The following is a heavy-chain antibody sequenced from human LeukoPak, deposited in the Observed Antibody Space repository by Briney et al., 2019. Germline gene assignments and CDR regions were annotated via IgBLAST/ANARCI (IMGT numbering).Heavy chain of an antibody. Sequence: SETLSLTCAVYGGSFSGYYWSWIRQPPGKGLEWIGEINHSGSTNYNPSLKSRVTISVGTSKNQFSLKLSSVTAADTAVYYCARSSSGPRGGFDYWGQGTLVTVSS. CDR2: INHSGST. J-gene: IGHJ4*02. CDR3: ARSSSGPRGGFDY. V-gene: IGHV4-34*01. CDR1: GGSFSGYY. D-gene: IGHD3-22*01.